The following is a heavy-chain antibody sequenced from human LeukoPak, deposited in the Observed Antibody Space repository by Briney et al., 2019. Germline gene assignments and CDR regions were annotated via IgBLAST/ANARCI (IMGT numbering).Heavy chain of an antibody. CDR1: GYSFTSYW. V-gene: IGHV5-51*01. J-gene: IGHJ6*04. CDR2: IYPGDSDT. D-gene: IGHD4-23*01. Sequence: NRGESLKISCKGSGYSFTSYWIGWVRQMPGKGLEWMGIIYPGDSDTRYSPSFQGQVTISADKSISTAYLQWSSLKASDTAMYYCARCYGGRYYYYGMDVWGKGTTVTVSS. CDR3: ARCYGGRYYYYGMDV.